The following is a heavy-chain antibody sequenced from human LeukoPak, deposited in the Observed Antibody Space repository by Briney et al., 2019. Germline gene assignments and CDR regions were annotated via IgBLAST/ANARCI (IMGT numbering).Heavy chain of an antibody. V-gene: IGHV4-34*01. CDR1: GGSFSGYY. CDR3: ARDRYCSGGSCYLGWFDP. J-gene: IGHJ5*02. CDR2: INHSGST. D-gene: IGHD2-15*01. Sequence: SETLSLTCAVYGGSFSGYYWSWIRQPPGKGLEWIGEINHSGSTNYNPSLKSRVTISVDASKNLFALKLSSVTAADTAAYYCARDRYCSGGSCYLGWFDPWGQGTLVTVSS.